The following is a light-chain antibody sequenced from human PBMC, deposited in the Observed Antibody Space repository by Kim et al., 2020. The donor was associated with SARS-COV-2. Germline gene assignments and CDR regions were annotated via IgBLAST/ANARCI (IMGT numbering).Light chain of an antibody. CDR3: CSYAGPDTFYV. V-gene: IGLV2-23*02. Sequence: QSITTSCTGSRSDVGSYKLVSWYQQHPGKAPKHFISEVNKRTSGVSNRFSGSKSGNTASLTISGLQAEDEADYYCCSYAGPDTFYVFGSGTKVTVL. CDR2: EVN. CDR1: RSDVGSYKL. J-gene: IGLJ1*01.